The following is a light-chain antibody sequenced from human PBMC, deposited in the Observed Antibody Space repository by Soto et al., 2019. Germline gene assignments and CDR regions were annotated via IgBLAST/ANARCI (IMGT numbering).Light chain of an antibody. J-gene: IGKJ5*01. CDR1: QSVSSSY. V-gene: IGKV3-20*01. CDR3: QQSYTSPTT. Sequence: IVLTQSPGTLSLSPGERATLSCRASQSVSSSYLAWYQQKPGQAPRLLIYGASSRATGIPDRFSGSGSGTDFTLTVNSLQAEDFATYYCQQSYTSPTTFGQGTRLEI. CDR2: GAS.